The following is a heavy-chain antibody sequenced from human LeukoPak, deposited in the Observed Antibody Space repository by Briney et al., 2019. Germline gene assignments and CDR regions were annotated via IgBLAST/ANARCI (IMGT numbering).Heavy chain of an antibody. J-gene: IGHJ4*02. V-gene: IGHV3-11*03. D-gene: IGHD5-12*01. Sequence: GGSLRLSCAASGFTFSDYYMIWIRQAPGKGLEWVSYISDSSSYTDYADSVKGRFTISRDNSKNSLYLQMNSLRAEDTAVYYCARRYTGYGILDYWGPGTLVTVSS. CDR3: ARRYTGYGILDY. CDR2: ISDSSSYT. CDR1: GFTFSDYY.